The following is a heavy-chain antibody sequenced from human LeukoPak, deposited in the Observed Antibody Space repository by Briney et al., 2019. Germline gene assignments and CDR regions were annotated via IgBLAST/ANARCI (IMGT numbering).Heavy chain of an antibody. CDR1: GGSISSSSYY. J-gene: IGHJ4*02. CDR2: IYYSGST. Sequence: KSSETLSLTCTVSGGSISSSSYYWGWIRQPPGKGLEWIGSIYYSGSTYYNPSLKSRVTISVDTSKNQFSLKLSSVTAADTAVYYCARGEHSVAVWGQGTLVTVSS. D-gene: IGHD1/OR15-1a*01. CDR3: ARGEHSVAV. V-gene: IGHV4-39*07.